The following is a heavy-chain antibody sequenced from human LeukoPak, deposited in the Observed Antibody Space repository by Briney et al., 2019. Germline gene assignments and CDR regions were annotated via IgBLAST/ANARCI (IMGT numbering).Heavy chain of an antibody. V-gene: IGHV3-48*03. J-gene: IGHJ4*02. Sequence: GGSLRLSCAASGFTFSSYEMNWVRQAPGKGLEWVSHISSSGSTIYYTDSVKGRFTISRDNSKNSLYLQMNSLRADDTAIYYCARTVARIGYWGQGTLVTVSS. CDR3: ARTVARIGY. CDR1: GFTFSSYE. CDR2: ISSSGSTI. D-gene: IGHD1-14*01.